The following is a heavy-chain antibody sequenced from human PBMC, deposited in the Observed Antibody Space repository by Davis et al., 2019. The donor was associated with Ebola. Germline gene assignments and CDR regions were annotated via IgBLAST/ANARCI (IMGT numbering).Heavy chain of an antibody. V-gene: IGHV1-2*02. CDR3: AILVSTTTGLGH. CDR1: GYTFTGYY. Sequence: ASVKVSCKASGYTFTGYYMHWVRQAPGQGLEWMGWINPNSGGTSYAQKFQGRVTMTRDTSISTASLELGGLGSDDTAIYYCAILVSTTTGLGHWGQGTLVTVSS. J-gene: IGHJ4*02. D-gene: IGHD1-26*01. CDR2: INPNSGGT.